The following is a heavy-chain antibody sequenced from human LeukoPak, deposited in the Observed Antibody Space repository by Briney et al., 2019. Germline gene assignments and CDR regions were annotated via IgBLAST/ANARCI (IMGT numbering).Heavy chain of an antibody. J-gene: IGHJ4*02. V-gene: IGHV4-39*01. Sequence: PSETLSLTCTVSGGSISSNSYYWGWIRQPLGKGLEWVGSIYYSGSTYYNPSPKSRVTISVDTSKNQFSLKLSSVTAADTAVYYCACSGWAIDYWGQGTLVTVSS. CDR2: IYYSGST. CDR1: GGSISSNSYY. D-gene: IGHD6-19*01. CDR3: ACSGWAIDY.